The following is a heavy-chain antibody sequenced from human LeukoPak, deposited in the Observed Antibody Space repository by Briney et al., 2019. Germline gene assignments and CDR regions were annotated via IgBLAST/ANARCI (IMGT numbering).Heavy chain of an antibody. D-gene: IGHD3-10*01. Sequence: GGSLRLSCAASGFTFSSYAMHWVRQAPGKGLEWVAVISYDGSNKYYADSVKGRFTISRDNSKNTLYLQMNSLRAEDTAVYYCARDPTLLWFGELFGHYYYYYMDVWGKGTTVTVSS. CDR1: GFTFSSYA. CDR3: ARDPTLLWFGELFGHYYYYYMDV. V-gene: IGHV3-30*04. CDR2: ISYDGSNK. J-gene: IGHJ6*03.